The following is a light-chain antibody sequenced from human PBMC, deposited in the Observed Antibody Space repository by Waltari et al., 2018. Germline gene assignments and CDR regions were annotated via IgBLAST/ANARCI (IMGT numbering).Light chain of an antibody. CDR1: QSVLSSSNNKNY. Sequence: DIVMTQSPDSLAVSLGERATINCMSSQSVLSSSNNKNYLAWYQQKPGQPPKLLIYWASTWESGVPDRFSGGGSGTDFTLTISSLQAEDVAVYYCQQYYGSPLTFGGGTKVEIK. CDR3: QQYYGSPLT. CDR2: WAS. V-gene: IGKV4-1*01. J-gene: IGKJ4*01.